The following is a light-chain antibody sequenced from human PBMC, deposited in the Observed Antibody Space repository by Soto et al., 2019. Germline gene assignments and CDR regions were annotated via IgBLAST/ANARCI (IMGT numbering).Light chain of an antibody. V-gene: IGKV2D-29*02. J-gene: IGKJ5*01. CDR3: MQSTQLPPT. CDR2: EVS. CDR1: QSLLHITGETF. Sequence: DVVMIQTPHSLSVAPGQPASISCKSSQSLLHITGETFLFWYLQKPGQSPQLLIYEVSTRVSGVPDRFSGSGSGTDFTLEISRVETDDVGIYYCMQSTQLPPTFGQGTRLEI.